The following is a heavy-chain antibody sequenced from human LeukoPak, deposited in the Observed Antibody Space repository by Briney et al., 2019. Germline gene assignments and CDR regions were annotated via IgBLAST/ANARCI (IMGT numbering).Heavy chain of an antibody. D-gene: IGHD3-9*01. CDR3: ARDVTYYDILTGYYQHGVLDY. CDR2: ISSSGSTI. Sequence: PGGSLRLSCAASGFTFSSYEMNWVRQAPGKGLEWVSYISSSGSTIYYADSVKGRFTISRDNAKNSLYLQMNSLRAENTAVYYCARDVTYYDILTGYYQHGVLDYWGQGTLVTVSS. V-gene: IGHV3-48*03. CDR1: GFTFSSYE. J-gene: IGHJ4*02.